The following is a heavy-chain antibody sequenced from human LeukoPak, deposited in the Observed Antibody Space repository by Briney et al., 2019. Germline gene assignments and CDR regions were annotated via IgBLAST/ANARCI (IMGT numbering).Heavy chain of an antibody. CDR2: IFYSGST. CDR3: ARGPARQYFDS. J-gene: IGHJ4*02. CDR1: GGSISSSSYY. Sequence: PSETLSLTCTVSGGSISSSSYYWSWIRQPPGKGLDWIGYIFYSGSTNYSPSLQSRVTISVDTSRNQFSLNLSSVTAADTAVYYCARGPARQYFDSWGRGTLVTVSS. D-gene: IGHD6-6*01. V-gene: IGHV4-61*01.